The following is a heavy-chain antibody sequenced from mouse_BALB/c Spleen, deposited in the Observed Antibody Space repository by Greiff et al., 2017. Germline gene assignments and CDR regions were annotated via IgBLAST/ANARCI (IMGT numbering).Heavy chain of an antibody. CDR3: ARRRGDAGIAY. V-gene: IGHV1-4*02. Sequence: VQLQQSAAELARPGASVKMSCKASGYTFTSYTMHWVKQRPGQGLEWIGYINRSSGYTEYNQKFKDKTTLTADKSSSTAYMQMSSLTSEDSAVYYGARRRGDAGIAYWGQGTLVTVSA. CDR1: GYTFTSYT. J-gene: IGHJ3*01. CDR2: INRSSGYT.